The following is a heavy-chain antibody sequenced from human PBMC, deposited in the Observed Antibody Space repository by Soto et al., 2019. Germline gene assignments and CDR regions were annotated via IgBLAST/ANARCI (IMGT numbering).Heavy chain of an antibody. CDR3: ASSLVILNIGLRTFDI. Sequence: QVHLVESGGGLVRPGGSLRLSCAASGFSFSDYYMTWIRQAPGKGLEWVSYINGSGRSIYYADSVKGRFTISRDNAKNSLFLQMNSLRAEDTAVYYCASSLVILNIGLRTFDIWGQGTMVTVS. V-gene: IGHV3-11*01. CDR1: GFSFSDYY. CDR2: INGSGRSI. D-gene: IGHD2-21*01. J-gene: IGHJ3*02.